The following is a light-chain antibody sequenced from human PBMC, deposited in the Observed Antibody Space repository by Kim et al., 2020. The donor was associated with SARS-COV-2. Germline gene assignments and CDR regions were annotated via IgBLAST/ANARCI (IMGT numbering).Light chain of an antibody. CDR1: SSDVGGYNY. CDR3: SSYTSSSTLV. CDR2: DVS. V-gene: IGLV2-14*03. Sequence: GQSNTISCSGNSSDVGGYNYVSWYQQHPGKAPKLMIYDVSNRPSGVSNRFSGSKSGNTASLTISGLQAEDEADYYCSSYTSSSTLVFGGGTQLTVL. J-gene: IGLJ2*01.